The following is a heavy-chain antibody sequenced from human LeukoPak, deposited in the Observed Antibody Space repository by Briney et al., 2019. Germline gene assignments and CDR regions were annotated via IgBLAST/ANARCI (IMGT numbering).Heavy chain of an antibody. V-gene: IGHV3-23*01. CDR1: GFTFSSYS. CDR3: AKLQATRDAFDI. J-gene: IGHJ3*02. Sequence: GGSLRLSCAASGFTFSSYSMNWVRQAPGKGLEWVSVISGTGGSTYYADSVKGRFTISRDNSKNTLYLQMNSLRAEDTAVYYCAKLQATRDAFDIWGQGTMVTVSS. CDR2: ISGTGGST.